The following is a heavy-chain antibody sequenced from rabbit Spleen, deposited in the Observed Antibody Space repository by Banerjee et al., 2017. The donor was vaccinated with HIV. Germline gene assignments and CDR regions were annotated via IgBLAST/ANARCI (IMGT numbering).Heavy chain of an antibody. D-gene: IGHD7-1*01. CDR2: IYVGGSTT. V-gene: IGHV1S45*01. CDR3: GRSSDAGYAGYGYGSSL. J-gene: IGHJ4*01. CDR1: GFSFSSGYW. Sequence: QEQLEESGGRLVQPGGSLTLSCTASGFSFSSGYWMCWVRQAPGKGLEWIACIYVGGSTTHYANWAKGRLTISKTSSTTVTLQMTSLTAADTATYFCGRSSDAGYAGYGYGSSLWGPGTLVTVS.